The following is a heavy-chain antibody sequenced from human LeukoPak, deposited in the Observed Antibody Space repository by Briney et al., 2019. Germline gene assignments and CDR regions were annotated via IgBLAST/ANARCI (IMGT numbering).Heavy chain of an antibody. CDR1: GGSFSGYY. D-gene: IGHD2-2*01. V-gene: IGHV4-34*01. CDR2: INHSGST. Sequence: PSETLSLTCAVYGGSFSGYYWSWIRQPPGKGLEWIGEINHSGSTNYNPSLKSRVTISVDTSKNQFSLKLSSVTAADTAVYYCARMALWFYCSSTSCYRSTFDPWGQGTLVTVSS. CDR3: ARMALWFYCSSTSCYRSTFDP. J-gene: IGHJ5*02.